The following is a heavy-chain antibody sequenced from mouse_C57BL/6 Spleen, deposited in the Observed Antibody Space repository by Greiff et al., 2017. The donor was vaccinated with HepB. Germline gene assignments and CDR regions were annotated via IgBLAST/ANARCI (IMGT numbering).Heavy chain of an antibody. CDR3: ARIYYGSSWYFDV. J-gene: IGHJ1*03. D-gene: IGHD1-1*01. CDR2: IYPGSGST. Sequence: QVQLKQSGAELVKPGASVKMSCKASGYTFTSYWITWVKQRPGQGLEWIGDIYPGSGSTNYNEKFKSKATLTVDTSSSTAYMQLSSLTSEDSAVYYCARIYYGSSWYFDVWGTGTTVTVSS. V-gene: IGHV1-55*01. CDR1: GYTFTSYW.